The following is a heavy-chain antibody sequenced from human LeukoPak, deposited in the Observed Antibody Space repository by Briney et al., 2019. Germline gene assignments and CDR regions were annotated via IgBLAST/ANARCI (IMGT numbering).Heavy chain of an antibody. CDR3: VSRKYIAAGWGY. V-gene: IGHV4-34*01. Sequence: SETLSLTCAVYGGSFSGYYWSWIRQPPGKGLEWIGEINHSGSTNYNPSLKSRVTISVDTSKNQFSLKLSSVTAADTAVYYCVSRKYIAAGWGYWGQGTLVTVSS. J-gene: IGHJ4*02. CDR1: GGSFSGYY. D-gene: IGHD6-13*01. CDR2: INHSGST.